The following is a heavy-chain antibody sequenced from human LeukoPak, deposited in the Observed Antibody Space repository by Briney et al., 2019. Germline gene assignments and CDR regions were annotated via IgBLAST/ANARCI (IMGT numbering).Heavy chain of an antibody. J-gene: IGHJ3*02. CDR3: ARDWVDDAFDI. V-gene: IGHV4-61*02. Sequence: KASQTLSLTCTVSGGSISSGSYYWSWIRQPAGKGLEWIGRIYTSGSTNYNPSLKSRVTISVDTSKNQFSLKLSSVTAADTAVYYCARDWVDDAFDIWGQGTMVTVSS. CDR1: GGSISSGSYY. D-gene: IGHD2-15*01. CDR2: IYTSGST.